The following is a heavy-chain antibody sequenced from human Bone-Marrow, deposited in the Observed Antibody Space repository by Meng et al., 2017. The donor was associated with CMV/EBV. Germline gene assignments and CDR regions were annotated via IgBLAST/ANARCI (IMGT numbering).Heavy chain of an antibody. CDR2: IIPIFCTA. J-gene: IGHJ3*02. D-gene: IGHD2-2*02. Sequence: SVKVSCKASGYTFTSYDINWVRQAPGQGLEWMGGIIPIFCTANYAQKSQGRVTITTDESTSTAYMELGSLGSEDTAVYYCSATLDIVVVPATIGGHTFDIWGQGTMVTVSS. CDR3: SATLDIVVVPATIGGHTFDI. CDR1: GYTFTSYD. V-gene: IGHV1-69*05.